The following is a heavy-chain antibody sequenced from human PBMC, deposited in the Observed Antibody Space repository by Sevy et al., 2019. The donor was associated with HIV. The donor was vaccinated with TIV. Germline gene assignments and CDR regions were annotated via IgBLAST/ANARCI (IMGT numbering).Heavy chain of an antibody. D-gene: IGHD3-22*01. J-gene: IGHJ3*02. CDR1: GYTFTSYY. CDR3: ARGGGDSSGYSEGYDTFDI. V-gene: IGHV1-46*03. CDR2: INPSGGST. Sequence: ASVKVSCKASGYTFTSYYIHWVRQAPGQGLEWMGIINPSGGSTSYAQKFQGRVTMTRDTSTSTFYMELSSLRSEDTAVYYCARGGGDSSGYSEGYDTFDIWGQGTMVTVSS.